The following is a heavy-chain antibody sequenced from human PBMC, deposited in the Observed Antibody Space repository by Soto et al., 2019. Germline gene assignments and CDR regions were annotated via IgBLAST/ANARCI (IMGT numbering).Heavy chain of an antibody. CDR3: ARVVPELRNFYYYYYGMDV. CDR2: MNPNSGNT. CDR1: GYTFTSYD. V-gene: IGHV1-8*01. J-gene: IGHJ6*02. Sequence: WASVKVSCKASGYTFTSYDINWVRQATGRGLEWMGWMNPNSGNTGYAQKFQGRVTMTRNTSISTAYMELSSLRSEDTAVYYCARVVPELRNFYYYYYGMDVWGQGTTVTVSS. D-gene: IGHD1-26*01.